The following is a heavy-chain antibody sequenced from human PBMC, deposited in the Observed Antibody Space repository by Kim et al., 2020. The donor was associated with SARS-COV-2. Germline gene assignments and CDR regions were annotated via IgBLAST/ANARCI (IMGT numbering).Heavy chain of an antibody. D-gene: IGHD3-22*01. CDR2: IYYSGST. CDR1: GGSISSYY. V-gene: IGHV4-59*13. J-gene: IGHJ4*02. CDR3: AGRPDSSGYWTVDY. Sequence: SETLSLTCTVSGGSISSYYWSWIRQPPGKGLEWIGYIYYSGSTNYNPSLKSRVTISVDTSKNQFSLKLSAVTAAETAVYYCAGRPDSSGYWTVDYWGQGTLVTVSS.